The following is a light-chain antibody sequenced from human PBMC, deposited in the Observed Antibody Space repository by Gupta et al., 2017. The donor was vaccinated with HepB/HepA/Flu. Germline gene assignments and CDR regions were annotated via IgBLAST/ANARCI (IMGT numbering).Light chain of an antibody. V-gene: IGKV3-20*01. CDR3: QQYGDSPQT. Sequence: VLTQSPGTLSLSPGETATLSCRTSQSVSSSFLAWYQQKPGQAPRLLLYGASSRATGIPDRFSGSGSGTDFTLTISRLEPDDFAVYFCQQYGDSPQTFGQGTKVEIE. CDR1: QSVSSSF. J-gene: IGKJ1*01. CDR2: GAS.